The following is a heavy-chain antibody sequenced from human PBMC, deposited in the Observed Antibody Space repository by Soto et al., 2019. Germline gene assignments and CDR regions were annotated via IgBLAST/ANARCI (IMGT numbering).Heavy chain of an antibody. Sequence: ASVKVSCKASGYTFTSYDINWVRQATGQGLEWKGWMNPNSGNTGYAQKFQGRVTMTRNNIISTAYMELSSLRSEDTAVYYCARGPYYDILAGYYTEPDAFDIWGQGTMVTVSS. J-gene: IGHJ3*02. CDR2: MNPNSGNT. CDR1: GYTFTSYD. D-gene: IGHD3-9*01. V-gene: IGHV1-8*01. CDR3: ARGPYYDILAGYYTEPDAFDI.